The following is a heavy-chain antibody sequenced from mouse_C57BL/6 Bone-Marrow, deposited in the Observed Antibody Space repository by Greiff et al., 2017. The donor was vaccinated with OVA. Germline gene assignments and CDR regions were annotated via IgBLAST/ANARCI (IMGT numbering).Heavy chain of an antibody. CDR2: IYPSDSET. CDR3: ARGLVAPFDY. D-gene: IGHD1-1*01. V-gene: IGHV1-61*01. CDR1: GYTFTSYW. Sequence: QVQLKESGAELVRPGSSVKLSCKASGYTFTSYWMDWVKQRPGQGLEWIGNIYPSDSETHYNQKFKDKATLTVDKSSSTAYMQLSSLTSEDSAVYYCARGLVAPFDYWGQGTTLTVSS. J-gene: IGHJ2*01.